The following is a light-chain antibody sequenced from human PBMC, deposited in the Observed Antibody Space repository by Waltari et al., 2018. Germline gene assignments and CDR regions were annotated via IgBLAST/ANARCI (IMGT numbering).Light chain of an antibody. J-gene: IGKJ2*01. CDR2: GAS. V-gene: IGKV3-15*01. CDR1: QSIARN. Sequence: EVLMTQSPPTLSVSPGERATLSCRASQSIARNLAWYQQKPGQDPRLLIYGASTRATDVPDRFSGSGSGTEFTLTISSLQSEDFAVYYCQQYNNWRTFGQGTKLEIK. CDR3: QQYNNWRT.